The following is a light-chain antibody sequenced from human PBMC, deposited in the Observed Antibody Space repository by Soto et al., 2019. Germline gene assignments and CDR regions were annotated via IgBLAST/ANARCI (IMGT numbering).Light chain of an antibody. CDR3: QQRSNWPPWT. V-gene: IGKV3-11*01. CDR2: DAS. CDR1: QSVSSY. J-gene: IGKJ1*01. Sequence: EIVLTQSPATLSLSRGERATLSCRASQSVSSYLAWYQQEPGQAPRLLIYDASNRATGIPARFNGSGSGTDFTLTISSLEPEDSAVYYCQQRSNWPPWTFGQGTKVEIK.